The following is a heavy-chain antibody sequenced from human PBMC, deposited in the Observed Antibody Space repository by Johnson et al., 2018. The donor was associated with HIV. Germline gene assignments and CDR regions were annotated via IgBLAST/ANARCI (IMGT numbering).Heavy chain of an antibody. V-gene: IGHV3-30*14. Sequence: QVHLVESGGGVVQPGRSLRLSCAASGFIFSTYGMHWVRQAPGRGLEWVAIISYDGNNKDYADSVKGRFTISRDNSKNTLYLQMNSLRAEDTAVYYCARDGQLGAFDIWGQGTMVTVSS. D-gene: IGHD1-1*01. J-gene: IGHJ3*02. CDR1: GFIFSTYG. CDR2: ISYDGNNK. CDR3: ARDGQLGAFDI.